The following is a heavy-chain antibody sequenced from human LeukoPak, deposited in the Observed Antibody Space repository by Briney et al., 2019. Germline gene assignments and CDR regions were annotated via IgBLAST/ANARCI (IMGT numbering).Heavy chain of an antibody. Sequence: GGSLRLSCAASGFTFSDYYMSWIRQAPGKGLEWVSYISSSSSYTNYADSVKGRFTISRDNAKNSLYLQMNSLRAEDTAVYYCARDKDIVVVPAAYGMDVWGKGTTVTASS. D-gene: IGHD2-2*01. J-gene: IGHJ6*04. V-gene: IGHV3-11*06. CDR2: ISSSSSYT. CDR1: GFTFSDYY. CDR3: ARDKDIVVVPAAYGMDV.